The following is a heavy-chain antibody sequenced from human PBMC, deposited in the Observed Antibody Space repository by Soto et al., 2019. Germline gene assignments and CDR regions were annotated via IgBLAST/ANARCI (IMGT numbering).Heavy chain of an antibody. V-gene: IGHV3-33*01. Sequence: GGSLRLSCAASGFTFSSYGMHWVRQAPGKGLEWVAVIWYDGSNKYYADSVKGRFTISRANSKNTLYLQMNSLRAEDTAVYYCARGDCSSTSCYGMNWFDPWGQGTLVTVSS. CDR1: GFTFSSYG. D-gene: IGHD2-2*01. J-gene: IGHJ5*02. CDR3: ARGDCSSTSCYGMNWFDP. CDR2: IWYDGSNK.